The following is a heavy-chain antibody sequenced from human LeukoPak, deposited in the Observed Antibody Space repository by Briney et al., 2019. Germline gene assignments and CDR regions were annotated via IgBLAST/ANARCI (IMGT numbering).Heavy chain of an antibody. CDR2: IYPGDSDT. J-gene: IGHJ4*02. Sequence: GESLKISCKGSGYRFTTSWIGWVRQMPGKGLEWMGIIYPGDSDTRYSPSFQGQVTISADKSISTAYLQWSSLKASDTAMYYCVRSGGGYVGPFNYWGQGTLVTVSS. V-gene: IGHV5-51*01. CDR1: GYRFTTSW. D-gene: IGHD2-15*01. CDR3: VRSGGGYVGPFNY.